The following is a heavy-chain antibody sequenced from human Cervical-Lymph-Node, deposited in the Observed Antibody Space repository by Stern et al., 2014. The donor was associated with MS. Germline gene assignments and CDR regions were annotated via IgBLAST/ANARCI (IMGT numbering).Heavy chain of an antibody. J-gene: IGHJ6*02. CDR3: ARDSTTGMDV. Sequence: QMQLVQSGAEVKKPGSSVKVSCKTSGDTFSSYAISWVRQGPGQGLEWMGGIVPIFGTANYAEKFQGRVTITADVSTNTAYMELSRLGSDDTAVYYCARDSTTGMDVWGQGTTVTVSS. CDR2: IVPIFGTA. CDR1: GDTFSSYA. D-gene: IGHD1-1*01. V-gene: IGHV1-69*01.